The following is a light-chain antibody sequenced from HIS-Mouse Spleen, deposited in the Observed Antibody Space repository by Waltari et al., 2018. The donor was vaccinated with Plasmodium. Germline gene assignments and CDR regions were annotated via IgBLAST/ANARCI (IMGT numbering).Light chain of an antibody. V-gene: IGLV2-14*01. CDR1: SSDVGGYNY. CDR2: EVS. Sequence: QSALTQPAPVSGSPGQSITISCTGTSSDVGGYNYVSWYQQHPGKAPKFMIYEVSHRPYAVSNRFTGSKSGNTASLTISGLQAEDEADYYCSSDTSSSTLVVFGGGTKLTVL. J-gene: IGLJ2*01. CDR3: SSDTSSSTLVV.